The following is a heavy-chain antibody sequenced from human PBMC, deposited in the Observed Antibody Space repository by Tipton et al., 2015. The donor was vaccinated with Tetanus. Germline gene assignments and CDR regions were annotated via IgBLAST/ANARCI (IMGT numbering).Heavy chain of an antibody. CDR1: GGSISSGGYY. CDR2: IYYSGST. J-gene: IGHJ4*02. D-gene: IGHD5-18*01. Sequence: TLSLTCTVSGGSISSGGYYWSWIRQHPGKGLEWIGYIYYSGSTYYNPSLKSRVTISVDTSKNQFSLKLSSVTAADTAVYYCARDRLADTAMGIRYVDYWGQGTLVTVSS. CDR3: ARDRLADTAMGIRYVDY. V-gene: IGHV4-31*03.